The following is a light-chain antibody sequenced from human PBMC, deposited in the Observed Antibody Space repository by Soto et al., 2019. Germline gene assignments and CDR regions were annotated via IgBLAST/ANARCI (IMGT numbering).Light chain of an antibody. CDR1: ESVSDD. V-gene: IGKV3-15*01. CDR2: RAS. CDR3: QQYYNWPPWT. J-gene: IGKJ1*01. Sequence: IVLTQSPANLFVSPGERATLSCRARESVSDDLAWYQQKPGRAPRRLVYRASTRAAGVSARFSGSGSGTEFTLSISSLQPEDSAVYYCQQYYNWPPWTFGQGTKVEIK.